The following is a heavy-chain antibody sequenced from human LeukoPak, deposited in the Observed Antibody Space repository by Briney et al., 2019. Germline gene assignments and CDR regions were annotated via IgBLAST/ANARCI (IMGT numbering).Heavy chain of an antibody. CDR2: IGTSGSTM. CDR1: GFTFSSYS. Sequence: PGGSLRLSCAASGFTFSSYSMNWARQAPGKGLEWVSYIGTSGSTMYYADSVKGRFTISRDNAKDSLYLQMNSLRDEDTAVYYCAGDQDYAFDYWGQGTLVTVSS. D-gene: IGHD4-17*01. V-gene: IGHV3-48*02. CDR3: AGDQDYAFDY. J-gene: IGHJ4*02.